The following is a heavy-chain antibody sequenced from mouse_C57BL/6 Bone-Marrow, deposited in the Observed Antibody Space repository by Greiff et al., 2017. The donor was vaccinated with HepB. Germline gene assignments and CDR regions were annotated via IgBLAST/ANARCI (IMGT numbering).Heavy chain of an antibody. CDR2: ISSGGSYT. V-gene: IGHV5-6*01. J-gene: IGHJ2*01. CDR3: ARPVYYCGSYYFDY. D-gene: IGHD1-1*01. CDR1: GFTFSSYG. Sequence: EVKLVESGGDLVKPGGSLKLSCAASGFTFSSYGMSWVRQTPDKRLEWVATISSGGSYTCYPDSVKGRFTISRDNAKNTLYLQMSSLKSEDTAMYYCARPVYYCGSYYFDYWGQGTTLTVSS.